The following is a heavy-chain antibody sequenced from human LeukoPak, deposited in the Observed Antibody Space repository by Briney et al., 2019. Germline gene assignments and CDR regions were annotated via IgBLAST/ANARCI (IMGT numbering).Heavy chain of an antibody. J-gene: IGHJ3*02. CDR1: GFTFSSYW. Sequence: GGSLRLSCAASGFTFSSYWMHWVRQAPGKGLVWVSRINSDGSSTSYADSVKGRLTISRDNAKNTLYLQMNSLRAEDTAVYYCARVGIAVAALDAFDIWGQGTMVTVSS. V-gene: IGHV3-74*01. D-gene: IGHD6-19*01. CDR3: ARVGIAVAALDAFDI. CDR2: INSDGSST.